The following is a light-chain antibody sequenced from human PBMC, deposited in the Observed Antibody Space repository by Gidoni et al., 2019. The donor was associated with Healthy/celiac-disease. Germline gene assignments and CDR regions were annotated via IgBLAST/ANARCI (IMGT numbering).Light chain of an antibody. CDR1: QSISSY. CDR2: AAS. J-gene: IGKJ2*03. V-gene: IGKV1-39*01. CDR3: QQSYSTPC. Sequence: DIQMTPSPSSLSASVGDRVTITCPASQSISSYLNWYQQKPGKAPKLLIYAASSLQSGVPSRFSGSGSGTDFTLTISSLQPEDFATYYCQQSYSTPCFGQGTKLEIK.